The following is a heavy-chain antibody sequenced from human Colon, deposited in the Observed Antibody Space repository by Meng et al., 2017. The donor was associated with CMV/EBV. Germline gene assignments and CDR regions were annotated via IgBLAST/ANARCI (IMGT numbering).Heavy chain of an antibody. CDR3: ARAYYNAWYFDS. Sequence: SGPTLVKPTQTLSLTCTFSGFSLSTNAMRLNWIRQPPGKALEWLARIDWDGDESYNPSLKTRLTISKGTSQNQVVLTMTNMDPLDTATYYCARAYYNAWYFDSWGQGTLVTVSS. V-gene: IGHV2-70D*14. CDR1: GFSLSTNAMR. CDR2: IDWDGDE. J-gene: IGHJ4*02. D-gene: IGHD3-10*01.